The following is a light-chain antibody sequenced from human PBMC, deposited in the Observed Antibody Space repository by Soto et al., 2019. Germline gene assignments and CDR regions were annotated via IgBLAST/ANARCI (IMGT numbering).Light chain of an antibody. J-gene: IGKJ3*01. CDR3: QQYGSSPLT. CDR1: QSVSSNY. CDR2: DAS. V-gene: IGKV3-20*01. Sequence: ENVLTQSPGTLSLSPGERATLSCRASQSVSSNYLAWFQQMPGQAPRLLIYDASRRATGIPDRFSGSGSGTDFALTINGLEPEDFALYFCQQYGSSPLTFGPGTKVDI.